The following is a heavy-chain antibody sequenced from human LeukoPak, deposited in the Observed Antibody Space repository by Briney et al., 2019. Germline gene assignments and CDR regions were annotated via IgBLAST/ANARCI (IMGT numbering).Heavy chain of an antibody. CDR2: ISSSSSYI. J-gene: IGHJ5*02. V-gene: IGHV3-21*01. CDR3: ARDPAPGYSSSFTNWFDP. D-gene: IGHD6-13*01. CDR1: GFTFSSYS. Sequence: GGSLRLSCAASGFTFSSYSMNWVRQAPGKGLEWVSSISSSSSYIYYADSVKGRFTISRDNAKNSLYLQMNSLRAEGTAVYYCARDPAPGYSSSFTNWFDPWGQGTLVTVSS.